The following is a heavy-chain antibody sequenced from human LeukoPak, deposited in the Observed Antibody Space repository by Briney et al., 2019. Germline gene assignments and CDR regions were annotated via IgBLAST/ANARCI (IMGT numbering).Heavy chain of an antibody. D-gene: IGHD3-22*01. V-gene: IGHV4-61*02. J-gene: IGHJ4*02. CDR3: ARDGYYFDRSGFF. CDR2: VHTSGST. Sequence: SETLSLTCTVSGGSISSGNYYWSWIRQPAGKGLERIGRVHTSGSTNYNPSLKSRVTISIDTSKNQFSLKLTSVTAADTAVYYCARDGYYFDRSGFFWGQGALVTVSS. CDR1: GGSISSGNYY.